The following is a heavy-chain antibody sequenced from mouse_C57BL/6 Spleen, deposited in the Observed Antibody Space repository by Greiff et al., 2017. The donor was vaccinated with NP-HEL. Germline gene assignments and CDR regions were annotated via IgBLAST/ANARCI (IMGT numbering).Heavy chain of an antibody. CDR3: ARILWSYAMDY. J-gene: IGHJ4*01. Sequence: QVQLQQSGPELVKPGASVKISCKASGYAFSSSWINWVKQRPGKGLEWIGRIYPGDGDTNYNGKFKGKATLTADKSSSTAYMQLSSLTSEDSAVYFCARILWSYAMDYWGQGTSVTVSS. D-gene: IGHD1-1*02. V-gene: IGHV1-82*01. CDR1: GYAFSSSW. CDR2: IYPGDGDT.